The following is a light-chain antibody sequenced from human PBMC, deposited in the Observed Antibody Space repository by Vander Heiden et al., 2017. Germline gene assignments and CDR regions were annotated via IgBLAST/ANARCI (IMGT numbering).Light chain of an antibody. CDR1: QSIVTY. V-gene: IGKV1-39*01. J-gene: IGKJ1*01. CDR2: AAS. CDR3: QQSDSTPWT. Sequence: DIQMTQFPSSLSASVGDRVTVTCRASQSIVTYLNWYQQKPGKAPKLLIYAASSLQSGVPSRFSGSGSGTDFTLTISRLQPEDFATYYCQQSDSTPWTFGQGTKVEI.